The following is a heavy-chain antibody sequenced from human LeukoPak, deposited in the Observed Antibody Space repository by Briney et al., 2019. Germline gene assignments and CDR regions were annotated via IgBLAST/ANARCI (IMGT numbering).Heavy chain of an antibody. CDR3: TKDAPASSSGFYYYYGMDV. V-gene: IGHV3-43*02. CDR1: GFTFADYA. D-gene: IGHD6-6*01. Sequence: GGSLRLSCTASGFTFADYAMHWVRQAPGKGLEWVSLISGDGETTYYADSVKGRFTISRDNSKNSLYPQMNSLRTEDTALYYCTKDAPASSSGFYYYYGMDVWDQGTTVTVSS. CDR2: ISGDGETT. J-gene: IGHJ6*02.